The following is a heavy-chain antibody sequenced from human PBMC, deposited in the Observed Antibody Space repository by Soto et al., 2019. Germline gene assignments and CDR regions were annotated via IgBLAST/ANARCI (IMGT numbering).Heavy chain of an antibody. D-gene: IGHD6-6*01. CDR2: ISGSGGST. V-gene: IGHV3-23*01. CDR3: AKDWQLVPYYFDY. J-gene: IGHJ4*02. CDR1: GFTFSSYA. Sequence: GGPLRVYCARSGFTFSSYAMSWVRQAPGKGLEWVSAISGSGGSTYYADSVKGRFTISRDNSKNTLYLQMNSLRAEDTAVYYCAKDWQLVPYYFDYWGQGTLVTVSS.